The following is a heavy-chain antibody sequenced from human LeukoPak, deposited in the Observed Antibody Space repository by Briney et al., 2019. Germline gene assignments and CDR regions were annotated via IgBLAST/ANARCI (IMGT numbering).Heavy chain of an antibody. CDR1: GYTFTSYG. CDR3: ARDRCSSTSCYFHWFDP. D-gene: IGHD2-2*01. J-gene: IGHJ5*02. Sequence: GASVKVSCKASGYTFTSYGISWVRQAPGQGLEWMGWISAYNGNTNYAQKLQGGVTMTTDTSTSTAYMELRSLRSDDTAVYYCARDRCSSTSCYFHWFDPWGQGTLVTVSS. V-gene: IGHV1-18*01. CDR2: ISAYNGNT.